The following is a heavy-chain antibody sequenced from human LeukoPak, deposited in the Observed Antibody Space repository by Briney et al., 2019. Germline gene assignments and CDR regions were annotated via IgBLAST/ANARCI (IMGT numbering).Heavy chain of an antibody. CDR2: INTNTGNP. J-gene: IGHJ5*02. V-gene: IGHV7-4-1*02. Sequence: GASVKVSCKASGYTFTSYGISWVRQAPGQGLEWMGWINTNTGNPTYAQGFTGRFVFSLDTSVSTAYLQISSLKAEDTAVYYCARGARYSSSWGYNWFDPWGQGTLVTVSS. D-gene: IGHD6-13*01. CDR1: GYTFTSYG. CDR3: ARGARYSSSWGYNWFDP.